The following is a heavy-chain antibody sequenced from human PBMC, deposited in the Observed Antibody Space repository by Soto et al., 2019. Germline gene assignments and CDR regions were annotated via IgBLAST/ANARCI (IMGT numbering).Heavy chain of an antibody. J-gene: IGHJ6*02. D-gene: IGHD6-13*01. CDR1: GGTFSSYA. CDR3: ARARIPLEAADYYYGMDV. CDR2: IIPIFGTA. Sequence: GPSVKVSCKASGGTFSSYAISWVRQAPGQGLEWMGGIIPIFGTANYAQKFQGRVTITADESTSTAYMELSSLRSEDTAVYYCARARIPLEAADYYYGMDVWGQGTTVTVSS. V-gene: IGHV1-69*13.